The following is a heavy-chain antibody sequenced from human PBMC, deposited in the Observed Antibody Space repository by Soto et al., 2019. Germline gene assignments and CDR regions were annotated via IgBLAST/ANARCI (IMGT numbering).Heavy chain of an antibody. CDR2: TKSKTDGGTT. J-gene: IGHJ4*02. D-gene: IGHD3-16*01. V-gene: IGHV3-15*01. Sequence: PGGSLRLSCAASGFTFSNAWMSWVRQAPGKGLEWVGRTKSKTDGGTTDYAAPVKGRFTISRDDSKNTLYLQMNSLKTEDTAVYYCATVLMNWGQGTLVTVSS. CDR1: GFTFSNAW. CDR3: ATVLMN.